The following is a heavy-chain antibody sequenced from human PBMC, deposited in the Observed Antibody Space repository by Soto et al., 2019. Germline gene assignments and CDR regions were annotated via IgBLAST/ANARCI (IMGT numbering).Heavy chain of an antibody. D-gene: IGHD2-21*01. CDR2: ISYTGST. Sequence: QVQLQESGPGLVKPSQTLSLTCSVSGVSISTGQYYWSWIRQSPGGGLQWIGYISYTGSTYYNPAPKSRVSISADTTKIRFSLTLVNVTAADTAVYFCARDNGDGYNEGAFDIWGQGTMVTVSS. CDR3: ARDNGDGYNEGAFDI. CDR1: GVSISTGQYY. J-gene: IGHJ3*02. V-gene: IGHV4-30-4*01.